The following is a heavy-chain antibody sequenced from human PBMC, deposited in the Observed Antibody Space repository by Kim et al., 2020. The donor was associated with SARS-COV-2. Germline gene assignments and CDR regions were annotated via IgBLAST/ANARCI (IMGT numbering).Heavy chain of an antibody. Sequence: NSAPPLKSRVNISVDTSKNKFSLKLSSVTAADTAVYYCARDGGSYLDFYYWGQGTLVTVSS. CDR3: ARDGGSYLDFYY. D-gene: IGHD1-26*01. V-gene: IGHV4-34*01. J-gene: IGHJ4*02.